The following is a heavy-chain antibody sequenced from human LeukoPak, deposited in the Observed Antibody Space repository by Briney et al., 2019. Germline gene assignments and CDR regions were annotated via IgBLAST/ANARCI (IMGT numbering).Heavy chain of an antibody. CDR1: GFTLNNYF. J-gene: IGHJ6*04. CDR2: ISSSGSTI. CDR3: AELGITMIGGV. V-gene: IGHV3-48*03. Sequence: GGSLRLSCAASGFTLNNYFMNWVRQAPGKGLEWVSYISSSGSTIYYADSVKGRFTISRDNAKNSLYLQMNSLRAEDTAVYYCAELGITMIGGVWGKGTTVTISS. D-gene: IGHD3-10*02.